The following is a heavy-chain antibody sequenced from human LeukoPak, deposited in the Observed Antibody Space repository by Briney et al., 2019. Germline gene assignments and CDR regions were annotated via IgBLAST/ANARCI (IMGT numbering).Heavy chain of an antibody. V-gene: IGHV3-7*01. D-gene: IGHD2-2*01. Sequence: GGSLRLSCAASGFTFGNSWMTWVRQAPGKGLEWVASIKQDGSETYYVDSVKGRFTISRDNAKNSLYLQMSSLRAEDTAVYYCAKDLDCSSTSCADYWGQGTLVTVSS. J-gene: IGHJ4*02. CDR1: GFTFGNSW. CDR3: AKDLDCSSTSCADY. CDR2: IKQDGSET.